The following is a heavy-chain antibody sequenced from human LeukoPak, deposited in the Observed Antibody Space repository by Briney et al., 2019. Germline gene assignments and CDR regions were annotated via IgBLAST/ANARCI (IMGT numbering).Heavy chain of an antibody. CDR2: ITGSSTWT. J-gene: IGHJ2*01. D-gene: IGHD7-27*01. Sequence: GGSLRLSCEASGFTFGTYGMTWVRQAPGKGLEWVSGITGSSTWTYYADSVRGRFTISRNNSKNTLHLQMNNLTADDTAIYYCARELVSLGTGYFDLWGRGTLVTVSS. V-gene: IGHV3-23*01. CDR1: GFTFGTYG. CDR3: ARELVSLGTGYFDL.